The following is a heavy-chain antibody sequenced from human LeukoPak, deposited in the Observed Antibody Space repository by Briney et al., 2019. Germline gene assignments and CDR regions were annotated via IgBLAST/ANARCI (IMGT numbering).Heavy chain of an antibody. CDR1: GFTFSSYS. Sequence: GGSLRLSCAASGFTFSSYSMNWVRQAPGKGLEWVSYISSGSTYMYYADSLKGRFTISRDNAKSSLYLQMNSLRAEDTAMYYCARDIVHCGGDCYPGRGFDYWGQGTLVTVSS. J-gene: IGHJ4*02. CDR2: ISSGSTYM. V-gene: IGHV3-21*01. CDR3: ARDIVHCGGDCYPGRGFDY. D-gene: IGHD2-21*02.